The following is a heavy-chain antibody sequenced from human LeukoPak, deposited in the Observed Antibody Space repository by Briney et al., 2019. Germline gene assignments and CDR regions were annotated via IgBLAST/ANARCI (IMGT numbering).Heavy chain of an antibody. CDR1: GFTFSVYS. D-gene: IGHD6-19*01. Sequence: PGGSLRLSCAASGFTFSVYSMNWVRQAPAKGLEWVSFISSSSDIIYYADSVKGRFTISRDNAKNSLYLQMNSLRDEDTAVYYCARDQSSAMAGQGNWFDPWGQGTLVTVSS. V-gene: IGHV3-48*02. CDR2: ISSSSDII. CDR3: ARDQSSAMAGQGNWFDP. J-gene: IGHJ5*02.